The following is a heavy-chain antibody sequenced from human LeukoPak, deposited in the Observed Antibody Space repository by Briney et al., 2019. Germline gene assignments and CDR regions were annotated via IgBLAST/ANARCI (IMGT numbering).Heavy chain of an antibody. CDR1: GGSFSSYY. CDR3: ARGIAAAELFYYYYMDV. V-gene: IGHV4-34*01. D-gene: IGHD6-13*01. J-gene: IGHJ6*03. CDR2: SNHSGST. Sequence: SETLSRTCAVYGGSFSSYYWSWIRQPPGKGLEWIGESNHSGSTNYNPSLKSRVTISIDTSKNQLSLKLSSVTAADTDVYYCARGIAAAELFYYYYMDVWGKGTTVTVSS.